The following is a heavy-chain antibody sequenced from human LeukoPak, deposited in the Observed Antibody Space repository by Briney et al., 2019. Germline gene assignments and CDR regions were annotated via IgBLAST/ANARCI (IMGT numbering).Heavy chain of an antibody. J-gene: IGHJ4*02. CDR1: GFSFSSYG. CDR3: AKDLRGSPTIGY. Sequence: GGSLRLSCAASGFSFSSYGMHWVRQTPGKGLEWLAVISYDGSDKYYVDSVKGRFTISRDNSKNTLYLQMNSLRPDDTAVYHCAKDLRGSPTIGYWGQGTLVTVSS. CDR2: ISYDGSDK. D-gene: IGHD1-26*01. V-gene: IGHV3-30*18.